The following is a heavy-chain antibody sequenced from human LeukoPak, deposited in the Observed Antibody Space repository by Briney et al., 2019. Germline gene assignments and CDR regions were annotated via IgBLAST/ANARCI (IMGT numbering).Heavy chain of an antibody. D-gene: IGHD3-9*01. CDR3: AKDVGDHGDILTGYPVGYFDY. CDR1: GFIFGSYG. V-gene: IGHV3-30*02. J-gene: IGHJ4*02. CDR2: IRYDGSNK. Sequence: PGGSLRLSCAASGFIFGSYGMHWVRQAPGKGLEWVAFIRYDGSNKYYADSVKGRFTISRDNSKNTLYLQMNSLRAEDTAVYYCAKDVGDHGDILTGYPVGYFDYWGQGTLVTVSS.